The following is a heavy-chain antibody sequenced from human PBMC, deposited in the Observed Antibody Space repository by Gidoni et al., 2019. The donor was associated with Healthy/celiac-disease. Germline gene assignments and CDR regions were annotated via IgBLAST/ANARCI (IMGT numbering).Heavy chain of an antibody. J-gene: IGHJ4*02. CDR1: GFTFSSYA. V-gene: IGHV3-23*01. CDR2: ISGSGGST. CDR3: AKSGSFADLDY. Sequence: EVQLLESGGGLVQPGGCLRLSCAASGFTFSSYAMSWVRPAPGKGLEWVSAISGSGGSTYYADSVTGRFTISRDNSKNTLYLQMNSLRAEDTAVYYCAKSGSFADLDYWGQGTLVTVSS. D-gene: IGHD6-13*01.